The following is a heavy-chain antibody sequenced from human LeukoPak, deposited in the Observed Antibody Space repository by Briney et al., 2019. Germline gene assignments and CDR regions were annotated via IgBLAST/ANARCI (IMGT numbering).Heavy chain of an antibody. CDR2: IFYTGST. J-gene: IGHJ4*02. CDR1: GGSINSGSYF. V-gene: IGHV4-39*07. D-gene: IGHD3-22*01. CDR3: ARGLRGWYYYDSSGYSHFDY. Sequence: SETLSLTCTVSGGSINSGSYFWGWIRQPPGKGLEWIGSIFYTGSTNYNPSLKSRVTISVDTSKNQFSLKLSSVTAADTAVYYCARGLRGWYYYDSSGYSHFDYWGQGTLVTVSS.